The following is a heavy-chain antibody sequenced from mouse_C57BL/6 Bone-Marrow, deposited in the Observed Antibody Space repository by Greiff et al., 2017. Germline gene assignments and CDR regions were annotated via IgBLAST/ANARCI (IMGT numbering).Heavy chain of an antibody. CDR2: IYPGSGST. CDR3: AREYYSNFYAMDY. J-gene: IGHJ4*01. V-gene: IGHV1-55*01. CDR1: GYTFTSYW. Sequence: QVQLQQPGAELVKPGASVKMSCKASGYTFTSYWITWVKQRPGQGLEWIGDIYPGSGSTNYNEKFKSKATLTVDTSSSTAYMQLSSLTSEDSAVYYCAREYYSNFYAMDYWGQGTSVTGSS. D-gene: IGHD2-5*01.